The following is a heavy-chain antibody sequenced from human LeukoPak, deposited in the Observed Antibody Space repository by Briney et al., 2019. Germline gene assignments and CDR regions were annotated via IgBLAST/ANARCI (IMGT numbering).Heavy chain of an antibody. CDR3: ASQVASYNWFDP. Sequence: PGGSLRLSYAASGFTFSSYSMNWVRQAPGKGLEWVSSISSSSSYIYYADSVKGRFTISRDNAKNSLYLQMNSLRAEDTAVCYCASQVASYNWFDPWGQGILVTVSS. CDR1: GFTFSSYS. V-gene: IGHV3-21*01. CDR2: ISSSSSYI. J-gene: IGHJ5*02.